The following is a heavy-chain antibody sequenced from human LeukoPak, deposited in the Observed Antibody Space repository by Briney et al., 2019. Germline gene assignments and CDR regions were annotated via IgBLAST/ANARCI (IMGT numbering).Heavy chain of an antibody. V-gene: IGHV3-23*01. D-gene: IGHD1-26*01. Sequence: GGSLRLSCAASEFDFSSHAMTWVRQAPGKGLEWVSAISISGSKTYYADSVKGRFTISRDNSKNTLYLQMNSLRAEDTAVYYCAKDKGWGYSAYDCYGMDVWGQGTTVTVSS. CDR3: AKDKGWGYSAYDCYGMDV. CDR2: ISISGSKT. CDR1: EFDFSSHA. J-gene: IGHJ6*02.